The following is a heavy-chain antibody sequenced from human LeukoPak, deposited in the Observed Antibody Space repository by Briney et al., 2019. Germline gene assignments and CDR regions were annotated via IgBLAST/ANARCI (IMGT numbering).Heavy chain of an antibody. J-gene: IGHJ5*02. CDR3: ARGSMVRGVVPQNNWFDP. D-gene: IGHD3-10*01. Sequence: SETLSLTCTVSGGSISSYYWSWIRQPPGKGPEWIGYIYYSGSTNYNPSLKSRVTISVDTSKNQFSLKLSSVTAADTAVYYCARGSMVRGVVPQNNWFDPWGQGTLVTVSS. CDR1: GGSISSYY. CDR2: IYYSGST. V-gene: IGHV4-59*01.